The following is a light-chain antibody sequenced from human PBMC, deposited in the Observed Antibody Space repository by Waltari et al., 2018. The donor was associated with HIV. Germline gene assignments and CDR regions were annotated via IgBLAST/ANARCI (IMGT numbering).Light chain of an antibody. Sequence: SFQLTQPPPGSVSPGQTARPPCPGEKFPRPSVYWYQQRPGQAPALVIYKDNERPSGIPERFSGSTSGTTVALTISGAQPEDEADYYCQSSDSSGAYWVFGGGTKLTVL. CDR1: KFPRPS. J-gene: IGLJ3*02. V-gene: IGLV3-25*03. CDR2: KDN. CDR3: QSSDSSGAYWV.